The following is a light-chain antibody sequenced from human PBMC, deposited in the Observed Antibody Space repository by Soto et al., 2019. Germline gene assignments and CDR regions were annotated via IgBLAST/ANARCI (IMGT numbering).Light chain of an antibody. V-gene: IGKV1-5*01. J-gene: IGKJ1*01. CDR3: QQYNSYSRT. Sequence: DIQMTQSPSTLSASVGDRVTITCRASQSISNLLAWYQQKPGKAPKLLVYDASSLESGVPSRFSGTGSGTDFTLTINSLQPDDFATYYCQQYNSYSRTFGLGPTV. CDR1: QSISNL. CDR2: DAS.